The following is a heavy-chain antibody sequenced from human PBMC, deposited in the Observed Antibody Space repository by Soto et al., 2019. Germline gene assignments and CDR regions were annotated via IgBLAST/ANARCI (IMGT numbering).Heavy chain of an antibody. CDR1: GGSISSYY. V-gene: IGHV4-59*12. D-gene: IGHD6-13*01. CDR3: ARGQGAAAGHSNFDY. CDR2: IYDSGNT. J-gene: IGHJ4*02. Sequence: PSETLSLTCTVSGGSISSYYWSWIRQPPGKGLEWIGYIYDSGNTYYNPSLKSQFSISVDRSKNQFSLKLSSVTAADTAVYYCARGQGAAAGHSNFDYWGQGALVTVSS.